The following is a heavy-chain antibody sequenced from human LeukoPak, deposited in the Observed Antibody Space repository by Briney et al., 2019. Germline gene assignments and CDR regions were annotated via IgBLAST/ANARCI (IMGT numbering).Heavy chain of an antibody. D-gene: IGHD1-26*01. CDR3: AGGRGGFGSYYYFDY. CDR1: GYTFTSYG. CDR2: ISAYNGNT. V-gene: IGHV1-18*01. J-gene: IGHJ4*02. Sequence: ASVKVSCKASGYTFTSYGISWVRQAPGQGLEWMGWISAYNGNTNYAQKLQGRVTMTTDTSTSTAYMELRSLRSDDTAMYYCAGGRGGFGSYYYFDYWGQGTLVTVSS.